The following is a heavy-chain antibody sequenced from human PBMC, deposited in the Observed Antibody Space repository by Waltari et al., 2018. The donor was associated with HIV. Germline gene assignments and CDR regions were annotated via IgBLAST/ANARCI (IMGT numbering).Heavy chain of an antibody. CDR1: GFSLSSYG. CDR3: ARGEGGYTYGYNWLDL. CDR2: IWYDGSKK. D-gene: IGHD1-26*01. J-gene: IGHJ5*02. Sequence: QVQVVESGGSLVQPGWSRRLSCAASGFSLSSYGMHWVRQAPGKGLEWVALIWYDGSKKYYGDSVKGRFTIFSDNSKDTVFLQRTRLRVEDTATYYCARGEGGYTYGYNWLDLWGQGTVVTVSS. V-gene: IGHV3-33*01.